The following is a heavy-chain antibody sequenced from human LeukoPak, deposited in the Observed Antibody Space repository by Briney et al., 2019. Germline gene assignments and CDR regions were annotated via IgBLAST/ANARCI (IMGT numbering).Heavy chain of an antibody. CDR1: GFTFSSYS. J-gene: IGHJ5*02. CDR2: ISDGGDYI. Sequence: PGGFLRLSCAASGFTFSSYSMNCVRQAPGKGLEWVSSISDGGDYIDYADSVKGRFTISRDNANNSLYLQMNSLRAEDTAVYYCARGNSTSRRNWFYPWGQGALVTVSS. CDR3: ARGNSTSRRNWFYP. D-gene: IGHD4-23*01. V-gene: IGHV3-21*01.